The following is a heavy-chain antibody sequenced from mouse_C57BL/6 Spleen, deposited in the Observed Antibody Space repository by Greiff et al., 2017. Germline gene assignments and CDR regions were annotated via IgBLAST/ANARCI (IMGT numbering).Heavy chain of an antibody. CDR2: IDPEDGDT. CDR1: GFNIKDYY. CDR3: TIYYDYDESWFAY. D-gene: IGHD2-4*01. Sequence: VQLKESGAELVRPGASVKLSCTASGFNIKDYYMHWVKQRPEQGLEWIGRIDPEDGDTEYAPKFQGKATMTADTSSNTAYLQLSSLTSEDTAVYYCTIYYDYDESWFAYWGQGTLVTVSA. J-gene: IGHJ3*01. V-gene: IGHV14-1*01.